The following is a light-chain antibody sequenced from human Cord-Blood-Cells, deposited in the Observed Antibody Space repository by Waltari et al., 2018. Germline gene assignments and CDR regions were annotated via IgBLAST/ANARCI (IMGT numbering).Light chain of an antibody. Sequence: DIVMTQSPDSLAVSLGERATINSKSSQSVLYSSNNKNYLAWYQQKPGQPPKLLIYWASTRESGVPDRFSGSGSGTDFTLTISSLQAEDVAVYYCQQLWTFGQGTKVEIK. J-gene: IGKJ1*01. CDR1: QSVLYSSNNKNY. CDR3: QQLWT. CDR2: WAS. V-gene: IGKV4-1*01.